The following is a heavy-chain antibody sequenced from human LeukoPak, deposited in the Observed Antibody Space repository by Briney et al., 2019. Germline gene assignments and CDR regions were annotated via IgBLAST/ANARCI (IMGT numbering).Heavy chain of an antibody. CDR1: GFTFGTYW. V-gene: IGHV3-7*01. Sequence: GGSLRLSCAASGFTFGTYWMNWVRRAPGKGLEWVANINQDGSEKYYVDSVKGRFTISRDNAKNSLYLQMNSLRAEDTAVYYCAKDHWYFDYWGQGTLVTVSS. CDR3: AKDHWYFDY. J-gene: IGHJ4*02. D-gene: IGHD1-1*01. CDR2: INQDGSEK.